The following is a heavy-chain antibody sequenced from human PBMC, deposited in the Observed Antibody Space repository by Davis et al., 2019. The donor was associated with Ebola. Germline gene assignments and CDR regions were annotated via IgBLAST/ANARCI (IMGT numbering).Heavy chain of an antibody. CDR1: GFTVSSNY. Sequence: GGSLRLSCAASGFTVSSNYMSWVRQAPGKGLEWVSVISSGGSTYYADSVKGRLTISRDNSKNTLYLQMNSLRAEDTAVYYCASAYYYDSSGYLLGGWGQGTLVTVSS. D-gene: IGHD3-22*01. V-gene: IGHV3-53*01. CDR3: ASAYYYDSSGYLLGG. CDR2: ISSGGST. J-gene: IGHJ4*02.